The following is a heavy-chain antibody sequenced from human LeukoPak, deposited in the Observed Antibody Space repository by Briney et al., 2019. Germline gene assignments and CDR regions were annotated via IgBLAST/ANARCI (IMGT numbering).Heavy chain of an antibody. CDR1: GCSISSYY. Sequence: PSETLSLTCTVSGCSISSYYWSWIRQPPGKGLEYIGYIYYSGDTNYNPSLESRVTISVDTSKNQFSLKLSSVTAADTAVYYCARQGDSAYHPFDHWGQGTLVTVSS. J-gene: IGHJ4*02. CDR3: ARQGDSAYHPFDH. V-gene: IGHV4-59*08. D-gene: IGHD5-12*01. CDR2: IYYSGDT.